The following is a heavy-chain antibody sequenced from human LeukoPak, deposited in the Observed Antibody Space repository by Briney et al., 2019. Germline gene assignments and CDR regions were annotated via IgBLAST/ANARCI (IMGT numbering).Heavy chain of an antibody. D-gene: IGHD1-14*01. Sequence: SETLSLTCTVSGASISTYYWTWVRQPPGKGLEWIGSMYTSVTTKYNPSLKSRGTISVNTSKNRSSLNLISVTAADTAVYYCARHLAPYRPFHDWGQGSLVTVSS. CDR1: GASISTYY. V-gene: IGHV4-4*09. CDR3: ARHLAPYRPFHD. CDR2: MYTSVTT. J-gene: IGHJ4*02.